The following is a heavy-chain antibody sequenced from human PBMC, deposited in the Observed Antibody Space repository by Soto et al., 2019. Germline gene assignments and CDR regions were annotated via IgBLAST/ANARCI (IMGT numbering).Heavy chain of an antibody. J-gene: IGHJ6*02. CDR2: INTDGSGT. V-gene: IGHV3-74*01. CDR1: GFTFSSYW. CDR3: ARDSYSGTPGTYYGMDV. Sequence: AGGSLRLSCAASGFTFSSYWMHWVRHAPGKGLVWVSRINTDGSGTSYADSVKGRFTISRDNVKNMMYLQMNSLRAEDTAVYYCARDSYSGTPGTYYGMDVWGQGTTVTVSS. D-gene: IGHD1-26*01.